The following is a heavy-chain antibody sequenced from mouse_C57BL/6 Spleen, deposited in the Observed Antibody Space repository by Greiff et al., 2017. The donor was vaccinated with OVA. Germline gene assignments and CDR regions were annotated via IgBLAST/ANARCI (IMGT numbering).Heavy chain of an antibody. V-gene: IGHV1-15*01. CDR3: TREGEIYYGSSLYYYAMDY. CDR2: IDPETGGT. Sequence: VQLQQSGAELVRPGASVTLSCKASGYTFTDYEMHWVKQTPVHGLEWIGAIDPETGGTAYNQKFKGKAILTADKSSSTAYMELRSLTSEDSAVYYCTREGEIYYGSSLYYYAMDYWGQGTSVTVSS. J-gene: IGHJ4*01. D-gene: IGHD1-1*01. CDR1: GYTFTDYE.